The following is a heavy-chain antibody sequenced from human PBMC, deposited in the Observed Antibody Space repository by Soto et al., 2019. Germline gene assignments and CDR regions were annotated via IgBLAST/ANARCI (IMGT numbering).Heavy chain of an antibody. CDR3: TRDGGYCSGGSCCDFDY. D-gene: IGHD2-15*01. Sequence: GGSLRLSCTASGFTFGDYAMSWFRQAPGKGLEWVGFIRSKAYGGTTEYAASVKGRFTISRDDSKSIAYLQMNSLKTEDTAVYYCTRDGGYCSGGSCCDFDYWGQGTLVTVSS. V-gene: IGHV3-49*03. CDR2: IRSKAYGGTT. J-gene: IGHJ4*02. CDR1: GFTFGDYA.